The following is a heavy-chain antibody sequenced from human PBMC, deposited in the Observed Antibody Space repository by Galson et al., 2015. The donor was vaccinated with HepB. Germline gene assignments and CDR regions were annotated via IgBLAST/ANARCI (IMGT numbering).Heavy chain of an antibody. D-gene: IGHD3-10*01. CDR3: AKDRGSGSGSPFDY. J-gene: IGHJ4*02. CDR1: GFTFTKYA. V-gene: IGHV3-23*01. CDR2: ISASGIST. Sequence: SLRLSCAVSGFTFTKYAVSWVRQAPGKGLNWVSAISASGISTYYADSVKGRFTISRDNSKNTLYLQMNSLRAEDTAVYYCAKDRGSGSGSPFDYWGQGTLVTVSS.